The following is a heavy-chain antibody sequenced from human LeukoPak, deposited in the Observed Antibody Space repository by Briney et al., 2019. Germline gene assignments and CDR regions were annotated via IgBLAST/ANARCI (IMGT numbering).Heavy chain of an antibody. CDR2: IYYSGST. J-gene: IGHJ4*02. Sequence: SETLSLTCTLSGGSISSSSYYWGPIPRSPGKGLEWIGSIYYSGSTYNNPSLGSRITISVDTSKNHFSLKLTSVTAADTAVYYCARHLMFRDSTYGPHLDYWGQGTLVTVSS. CDR1: GGSISSSSYY. CDR3: ARHLMFRDSTYGPHLDY. V-gene: IGHV4-39*01. D-gene: IGHD3-10*01.